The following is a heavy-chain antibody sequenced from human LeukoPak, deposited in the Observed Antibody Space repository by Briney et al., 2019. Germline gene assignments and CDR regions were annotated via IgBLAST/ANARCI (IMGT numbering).Heavy chain of an antibody. J-gene: IGHJ4*02. V-gene: IGHV3-33*01. CDR2: IWYDGSNK. D-gene: IGHD6-6*01. CDR1: GFTFSSYG. Sequence: GSLRLSCAASGFTFSSYGMHWVRQAPGKGLEWVAVIWYDGSNKYYADSVKGRFTISRDNSKNTLYLQMNSLRAEDTAVYYCASPQGGSSAYYFDYWGQGTLVTVSS. CDR3: ASPQGGSSAYYFDY.